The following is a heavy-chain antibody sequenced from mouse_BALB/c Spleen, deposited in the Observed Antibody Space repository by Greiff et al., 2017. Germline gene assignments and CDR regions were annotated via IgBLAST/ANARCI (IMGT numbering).Heavy chain of an antibody. J-gene: IGHJ4*01. Sequence: EVKLQESGPSLVKPSQTLSLTCSVTGDSITSGYWNWIRKFPGNKLEYMGYISYSGSTYYNPSLKSRISITRDTSKNQYYLQLNSVTTEDTATYYCARGYGNLRFMDYWGQGTSVTVSS. CDR1: GDSITSGY. CDR3: ARGYGNLRFMDY. CDR2: ISYSGST. D-gene: IGHD2-10*02. V-gene: IGHV3-8*02.